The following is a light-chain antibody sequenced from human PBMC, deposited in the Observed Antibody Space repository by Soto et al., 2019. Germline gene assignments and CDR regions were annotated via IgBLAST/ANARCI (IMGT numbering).Light chain of an antibody. Sequence: DIQMTQSPSSLSASVGDRVTITCRARQSISSYLNWYQQKPGKAHKLLIYAASSLQIGVPSRFSGSGSGTDFTLTISSLQPEYFANYYCQQSYSTPRTVGQGTKVELK. CDR2: AAS. V-gene: IGKV1-39*01. CDR1: QSISSY. J-gene: IGKJ1*01. CDR3: QQSYSTPRT.